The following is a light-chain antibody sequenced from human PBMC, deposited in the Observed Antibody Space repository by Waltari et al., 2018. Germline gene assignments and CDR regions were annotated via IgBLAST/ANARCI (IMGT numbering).Light chain of an antibody. CDR3: QTWGTGISVV. CDR1: SGHSSSA. J-gene: IGLJ2*01. Sequence: QLVVTQSPSASASLGASVKLTCTLSSGHSSSAIAWHQQRPDKGPRYLMKVNCGGSHRKGAGFPDRVAGSSSGADRHLTISRLQSDDEADYYCQTWGTGISVVFGGGTKLTVL. V-gene: IGLV4-69*02. CDR2: VNCGGSH.